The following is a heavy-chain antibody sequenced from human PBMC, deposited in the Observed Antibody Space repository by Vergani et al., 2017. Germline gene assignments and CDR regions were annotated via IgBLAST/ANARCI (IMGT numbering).Heavy chain of an antibody. CDR3: ATPQTGTTGGIEV. CDR1: GYTFTDHY. V-gene: IGHV1-69-2*01. D-gene: IGHD4-17*01. Sequence: EVQLVQSGAEVKKPGATMQISCKVSGYTFTDHYMHWVKQAPGKGLEWMGLVDPEDGETIYAEKFKGRVTIAADTSTDTAHLELSSLRSEDTAVYYCATPQTGTTGGIEVWGQGTTVIVSS. J-gene: IGHJ6*02. CDR2: VDPEDGET.